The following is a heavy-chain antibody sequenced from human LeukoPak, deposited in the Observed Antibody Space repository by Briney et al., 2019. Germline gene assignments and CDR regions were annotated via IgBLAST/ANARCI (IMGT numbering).Heavy chain of an antibody. CDR3: ARDKKGGYKGDAFDI. V-gene: IGHV4-59*01. D-gene: IGHD5-24*01. Sequence: SETLSLTCTVSGGSISSYYWSWIRQPPGKGLEWIGYIYYSGSTNYNPSLKSRVTISVDTSKNQFSPKLSSVTAADTAVYYCARDKKGGYKGDAFDIWGQGTMVTVSS. J-gene: IGHJ3*02. CDR2: IYYSGST. CDR1: GGSISSYY.